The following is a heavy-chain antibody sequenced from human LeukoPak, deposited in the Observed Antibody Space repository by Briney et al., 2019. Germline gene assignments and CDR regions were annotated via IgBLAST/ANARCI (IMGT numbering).Heavy chain of an antibody. J-gene: IGHJ5*02. D-gene: IGHD3-9*01. CDR3: ARVAINYDILTGYYP. V-gene: IGHV1-18*01. CDR2: ISAYNGNT. Sequence: ASVKVSCRASGYTFTSYGISWVRQAPGQGLEWMGWISAYNGNTNYAQKLQGRVTMTTDTSTSTAYMELRSLRSDDTAVYYCARVAINYDILTGYYPWGQGTLVTVSS. CDR1: GYTFTSYG.